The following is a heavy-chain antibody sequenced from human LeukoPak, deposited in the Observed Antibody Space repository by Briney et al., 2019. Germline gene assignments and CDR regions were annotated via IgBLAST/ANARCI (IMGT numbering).Heavy chain of an antibody. J-gene: IGHJ4*02. Sequence: GGSLRLSCAGSGFIFNNYAMHWVRQPPGKGLEWVSGIIWNSGSIDYADSVKGRFTISRDNAKNSLYLQMNSLRVEDTAFYYCAKDNRRHYTSGPNPDSLHWGQGALVTVSS. D-gene: IGHD6-19*01. CDR3: AKDNRRHYTSGPNPDSLH. V-gene: IGHV3-9*01. CDR1: GFIFNNYA. CDR2: IIWNSGSI.